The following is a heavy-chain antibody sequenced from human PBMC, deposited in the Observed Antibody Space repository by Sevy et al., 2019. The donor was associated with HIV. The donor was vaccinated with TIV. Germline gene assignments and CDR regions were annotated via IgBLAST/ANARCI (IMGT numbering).Heavy chain of an antibody. J-gene: IGHJ6*02. V-gene: IGHV3-23*01. CDR2: ISGSGGST. D-gene: IGHD6-13*01. CDR3: ARDRIAAAGTLGYYYYGMDV. CDR1: GFTFSSYA. Sequence: SCAASGFTFSSYAMSWVRQAPGKGLEWVSAISGSGGSTYYADSVKGRFTISRDNSKNTLYLQMNSLRAEDTAVYYCARDRIAAAGTLGYYYYGMDVWGQGTTVTVSS.